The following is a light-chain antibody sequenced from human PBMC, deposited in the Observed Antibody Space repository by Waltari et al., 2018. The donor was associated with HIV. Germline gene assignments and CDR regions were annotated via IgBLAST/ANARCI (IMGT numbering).Light chain of an antibody. CDR1: QGIGTD. CDR2: AAS. J-gene: IGKJ2*01. CDR3: QRYHRAPYT. Sequence: DVQMTQSPSSLSASVGDRVAITCRASQGIGTDLAWYQQKPGKVPKLLIYAASTLQSGVPSRFSGGGSGTDFILTITNLQTEDFSFYYCQRYHRAPYTFGPGTRLELK. V-gene: IGKV1-27*01.